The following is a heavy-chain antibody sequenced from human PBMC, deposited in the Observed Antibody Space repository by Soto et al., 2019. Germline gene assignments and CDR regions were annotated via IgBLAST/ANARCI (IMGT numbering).Heavy chain of an antibody. CDR3: ARGEPVGRGYDYIWGSYRNYYFDY. CDR2: INPNSGGT. Sequence: ASVKVSCKASGYTFTGYYMHWVRQAPGQGLEWMGWINPNSGGTNYAQKFQGWVTMTRDTSISTAYMELSRLRSDDTAVYYCARGEPVGRGYDYIWGSYRNYYFDYWGQGTLVTVSS. J-gene: IGHJ4*02. CDR1: GYTFTGYY. D-gene: IGHD3-16*02. V-gene: IGHV1-2*04.